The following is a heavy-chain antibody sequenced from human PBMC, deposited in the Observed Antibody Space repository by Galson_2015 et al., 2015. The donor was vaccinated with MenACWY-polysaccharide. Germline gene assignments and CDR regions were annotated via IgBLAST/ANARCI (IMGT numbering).Heavy chain of an antibody. CDR1: GYTFTGYY. CDR3: AREWVVAATYFDY. J-gene: IGHJ4*02. D-gene: IGHD2-15*01. Sequence: SVKVSCKASGYTFTGYYMHWVRQAPGQGLEWMGRINPNSGGANYAQKFQGRVTMTRDTSISTAYMELSRLRSDDTAVYYCAREWVVAATYFDYWGQGTLVTVSS. V-gene: IGHV1-2*06. CDR2: INPNSGGA.